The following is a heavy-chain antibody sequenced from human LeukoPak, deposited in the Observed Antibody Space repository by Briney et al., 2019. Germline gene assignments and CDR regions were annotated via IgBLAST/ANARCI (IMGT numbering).Heavy chain of an antibody. V-gene: IGHV7-4-1*02. CDR2: INTNTGNP. D-gene: IGHD2-15*01. Sequence: GAPVKVSCKASGYTFTSYTINWVRQAPGQGLEWMGWINTNTGNPTYAQGVTGRFVFSLDTSVSTTYLQISSLKAEDTAVYYCARRGCSGGSCYPDYYYGMDVWGQGTTVTVFS. CDR1: GYTFTSYT. CDR3: ARRGCSGGSCYPDYYYGMDV. J-gene: IGHJ6*02.